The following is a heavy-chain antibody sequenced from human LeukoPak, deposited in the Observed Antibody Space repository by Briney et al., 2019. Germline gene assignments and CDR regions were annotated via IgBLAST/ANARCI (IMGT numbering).Heavy chain of an antibody. D-gene: IGHD3-9*01. CDR3: ARHRDILTGYRWFDP. CDR1: GDSISSSY. J-gene: IGHJ5*02. CDR2: IYYTGST. V-gene: IGHV4-59*08. Sequence: SETLSLTCTVSGDSISSSYWSWSWIRQPPGKGLEWIGYIYYTGSTEKNPSLKSRATISLDTSKNQFSLKLSSVTAADTAVYYCARHRDILTGYRWFDPWGQGTLVTVSS.